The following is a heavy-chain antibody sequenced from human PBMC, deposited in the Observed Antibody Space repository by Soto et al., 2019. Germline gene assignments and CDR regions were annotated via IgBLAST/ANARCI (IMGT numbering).Heavy chain of an antibody. CDR2: INAGNGNT. J-gene: IGHJ5*02. D-gene: IGHD2-8*01. Sequence: ASVKVSCKASGYTFTSYAMHWVRQAPGQRLEWMGWINAGNGNTEYSQKFQGRVTITRDTSASTAYMELSSLRSEDTAVYYCARKVSYWFDPWGQGTLVTVSS. CDR3: ARKVSYWFDP. CDR1: GYTFTSYA. V-gene: IGHV1-3*01.